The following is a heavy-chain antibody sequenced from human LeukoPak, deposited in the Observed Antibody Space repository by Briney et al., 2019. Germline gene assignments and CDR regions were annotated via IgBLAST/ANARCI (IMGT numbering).Heavy chain of an antibody. V-gene: IGHV3-30*18. CDR2: VSYDGSNK. J-gene: IGHJ4*02. CDR1: GFTFSTYA. D-gene: IGHD6-19*01. CDR3: AKSPPRFGSGWYEKFEKVSYFFDY. Sequence: GGSLRLSCAASGFTFSTYAMHWVRQAPGKGLERVAVVSYDGSNKYYADSVKGRFTISRDNSKNTLYLQMNSLRAEDTAVYYCAKSPPRFGSGWYEKFEKVSYFFDYWGQGTLVTVSS.